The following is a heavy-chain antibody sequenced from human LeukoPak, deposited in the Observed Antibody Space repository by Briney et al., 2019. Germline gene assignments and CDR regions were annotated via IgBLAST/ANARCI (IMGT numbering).Heavy chain of an antibody. V-gene: IGHV3-21*04. Sequence: GGSLRLSCAASGFTFSSYSMNWVRQAPGKGLEWVSSISSISSYIYYADSVKGRFTISRDNSKSTLYLQMNSLRAEDTAIYFCAKDRRLAATTLEHWGQGTLVTVSS. CDR2: ISSISSYI. CDR1: GFTFSSYS. D-gene: IGHD2-15*01. CDR3: AKDRRLAATTLEH. J-gene: IGHJ1*01.